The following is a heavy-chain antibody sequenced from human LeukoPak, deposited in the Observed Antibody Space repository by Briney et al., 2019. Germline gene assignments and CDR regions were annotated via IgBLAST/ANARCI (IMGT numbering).Heavy chain of an antibody. CDR2: ISYDGSNK. V-gene: IGHV3-30*03. CDR3: ARSIAARYFDL. CDR1: GFTFSSYG. Sequence: GGSLRLSCAASGFTFSSYGTHWVRQAPGKRLEWVAVISYDGSNKYYADSVRGRFTISRDNSKNTLYLQMNSLRAEDTAVYYCARSIAARYFDLWGQGTVVTVSS. J-gene: IGHJ4*02. D-gene: IGHD6-6*01.